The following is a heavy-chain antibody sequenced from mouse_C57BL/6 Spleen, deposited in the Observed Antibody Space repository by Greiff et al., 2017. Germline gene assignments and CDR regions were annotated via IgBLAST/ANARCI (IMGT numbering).Heavy chain of an antibody. V-gene: IGHV1-69*01. D-gene: IGHD1-1*02. CDR1: GYTFTSYW. Sequence: VQLQQPGAELVLPGASVKLSCKASGYTFTSYWMHWVKQRPGHGLEWIGEIDPSDSYTNYNQKFKGKSTWTVDKSSSTAYMQLSSLTSEDSAVYYCAKGYDGTYRGFAYWGQGTLVTVSA. CDR2: IDPSDSYT. CDR3: AKGYDGTYRGFAY. J-gene: IGHJ3*01.